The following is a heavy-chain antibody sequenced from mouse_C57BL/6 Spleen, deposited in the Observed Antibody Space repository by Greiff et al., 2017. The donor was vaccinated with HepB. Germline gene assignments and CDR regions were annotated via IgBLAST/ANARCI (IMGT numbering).Heavy chain of an antibody. CDR3: ARSITTVVATDAMDY. CDR1: GYTFTSYW. D-gene: IGHD1-1*01. J-gene: IGHJ4*01. Sequence: QVQLQQPGAELVKPGASVKMSCKASGYTFTSYWITWVKQRPGQGLEWIGDIYPGSGSTNYNEKFKSKATLTVDTSSSTAYMQLSSLTSEDSAVYYCARSITTVVATDAMDYWGQGTSVTFSS. CDR2: IYPGSGST. V-gene: IGHV1-55*01.